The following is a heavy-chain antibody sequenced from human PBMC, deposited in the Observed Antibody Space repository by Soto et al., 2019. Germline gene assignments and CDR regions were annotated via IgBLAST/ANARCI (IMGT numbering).Heavy chain of an antibody. CDR3: ARSAPRSYDSSGCWDPPFDY. J-gene: IGHJ4*02. CDR1: GGSISSSSYY. Sequence: LSLTCTVSGGSISSSSYYWGWIRQPPGKGLEWIGSIYYSGSTYYNPSLKSRVTISVDTSKNQFSLKLSSVTAADTAVYYCARSAPRSYDSSGCWDPPFDYWGQGTLVTVSS. CDR2: IYYSGST. D-gene: IGHD3-22*01. V-gene: IGHV4-39*01.